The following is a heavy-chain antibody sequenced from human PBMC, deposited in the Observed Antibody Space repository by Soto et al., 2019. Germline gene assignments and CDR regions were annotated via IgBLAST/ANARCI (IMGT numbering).Heavy chain of an antibody. CDR1: GGSFSGYY. J-gene: IGHJ4*02. D-gene: IGHD3-16*01. CDR2: INHSGST. CDR3: ARGGRLVLRFPYFDY. Sequence: QVQLQQWGAGLLKPSETLSLTCAVYGGSFSGYYWSWIRQPPGKGLEWIGEINHSGSTNYNPSLKSRVTISVDTSKNQFSLKLSSVTAADTAVYYCARGGRLVLRFPYFDYWGKGTLVTVSS. V-gene: IGHV4-34*01.